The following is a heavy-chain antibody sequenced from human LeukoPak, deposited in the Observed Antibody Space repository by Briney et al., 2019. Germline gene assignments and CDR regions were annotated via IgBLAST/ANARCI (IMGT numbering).Heavy chain of an antibody. Sequence: GRSLRLSCAASGFTFDDYAMHWVRQAPGKGLEWVSGISWKSDTITYGDSVKGRFTISRDNAENSLYLQMHSLRVEDTALYYCVKGLGNYYGSNSKTYYYYYMDVWGKGTTVTVSS. V-gene: IGHV3-9*01. CDR2: ISWKSDTI. CDR1: GFTFDDYA. J-gene: IGHJ6*03. D-gene: IGHD3-10*01. CDR3: VKGLGNYYGSNSKTYYYYYMDV.